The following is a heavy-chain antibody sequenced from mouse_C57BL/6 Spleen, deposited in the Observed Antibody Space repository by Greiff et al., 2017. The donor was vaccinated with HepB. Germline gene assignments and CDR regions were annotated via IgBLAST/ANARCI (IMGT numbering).Heavy chain of an antibody. J-gene: IGHJ3*01. Sequence: QVQLQQPGAELVRPGSSVKLSCKASGYTFTSYWMDWVKQRPGQGLEWIGNIYPSDSETHYNQKFKDKATLTVDKSSSTAYMQLSSLTSEDSAVYYCAKEGNYDGYPAWFAYWGQGTLVTVSA. CDR3: AKEGNYDGYPAWFAY. CDR2: IYPSDSET. V-gene: IGHV1-61*01. CDR1: GYTFTSYW. D-gene: IGHD2-3*01.